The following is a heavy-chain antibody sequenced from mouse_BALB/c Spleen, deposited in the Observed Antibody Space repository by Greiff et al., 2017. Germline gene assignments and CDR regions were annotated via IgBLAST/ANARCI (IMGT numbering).Heavy chain of an antibody. Sequence: EVQLQQSGAELVRPGALVKLSCKASGFNIKDYYMHWVKQRPEQGLEWIGWIDPENGNTIYDPKFQGKASITADTSSNTAYLQLSSPTSEDTAVYYCATLGDYYGNYESAMDYWGQGTSVTVSS. V-gene: IGHV14-1*02. CDR3: ATLGDYYGNYESAMDY. CDR1: GFNIKDYY. CDR2: IDPENGNT. J-gene: IGHJ4*01. D-gene: IGHD2-1*01.